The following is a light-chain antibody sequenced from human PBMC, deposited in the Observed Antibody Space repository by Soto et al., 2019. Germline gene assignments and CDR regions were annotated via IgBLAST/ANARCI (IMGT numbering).Light chain of an antibody. CDR3: QHYKNDST. V-gene: IGKV1-16*01. CDR2: DAS. J-gene: IGKJ1*01. Sequence: DIQMTQSPSSLSASVGDRVTITCRASQGISNFLNWYQHKPGKAPKLLIYDASSLESGVPSRFSGRASATESTLTISSLQPDDSTTYYHQHYKNDSTFGQGTKVDIK. CDR1: QGISNF.